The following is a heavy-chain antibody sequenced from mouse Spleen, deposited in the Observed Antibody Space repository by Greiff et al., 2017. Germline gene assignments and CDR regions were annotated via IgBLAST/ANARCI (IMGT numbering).Heavy chain of an antibody. CDR1: GYAFTNYW. J-gene: IGHJ1*01. Sequence: QVQLKESGAELVRPGTSVKISCKASGYAFTNYWLGWVKQRPGHGLEWIGDIYPGSGNTYYNEKFKGKATLTADKSSSTAYMQLSSLTSEDSAVYFCARFSEGDWYFDVWGAGTTVTVSS. CDR3: ARFSEGDWYFDV. CDR2: IYPGSGNT. V-gene: IGHV1-63*01.